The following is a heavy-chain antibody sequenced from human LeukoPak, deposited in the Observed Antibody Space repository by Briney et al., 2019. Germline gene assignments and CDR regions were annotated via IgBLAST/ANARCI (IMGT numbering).Heavy chain of an antibody. Sequence: PSETLSLTCTVSGGSISSYYWSWIRQPPGKGLEWIGYIYYSGSTNYNPSLKSRVTISVDTSKNQFSLKLSSVTAADMAVYYCARDDGDYVFDYWGQGTLVTVSS. D-gene: IGHD4-17*01. V-gene: IGHV4-59*01. CDR1: GGSISSYY. CDR3: ARDDGDYVFDY. J-gene: IGHJ4*02. CDR2: IYYSGST.